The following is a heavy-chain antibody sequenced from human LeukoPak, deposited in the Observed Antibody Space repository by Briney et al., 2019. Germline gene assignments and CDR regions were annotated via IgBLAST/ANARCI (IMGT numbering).Heavy chain of an antibody. V-gene: IGHV4-34*01. D-gene: IGHD6-13*01. Sequence: SETLSLTCAVYGGSFSGYYWSWIHQPPGKGLEWIGEINHSGSTNYNPSLKSRVTISVDTSKNQFSLKLSYVTDADTAVYYCARGLIIAAAGSNYFDYWGQGTLVTVSS. CDR3: ARGLIIAAAGSNYFDY. CDR2: INHSGST. CDR1: GGSFSGYY. J-gene: IGHJ4*02.